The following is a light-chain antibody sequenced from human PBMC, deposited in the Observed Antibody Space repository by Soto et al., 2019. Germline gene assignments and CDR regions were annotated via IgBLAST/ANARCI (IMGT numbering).Light chain of an antibody. CDR2: GNS. Sequence: QSVPAQPPSVSVAPGQRVTISCTGSSSNIGAGYDVPWYQQLPGTAPKLPTYGNSNRPSGVPDRFSGSKSGTSASLAITGLQAEDAADYYCQSYDSSLSGPYVVGSWTKVNVL. CDR1: SSNIGAGYD. V-gene: IGLV1-40*01. J-gene: IGLJ1*01. CDR3: QSYDSSLSGPYV.